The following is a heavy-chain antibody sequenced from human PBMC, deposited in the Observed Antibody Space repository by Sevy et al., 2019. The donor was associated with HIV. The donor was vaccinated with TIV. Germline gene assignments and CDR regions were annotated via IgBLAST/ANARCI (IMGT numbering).Heavy chain of an antibody. V-gene: IGHV3-74*01. CDR3: ARDRSATAVDY. CDR1: GFTFSSYW. CDR2: INSDGSKK. J-gene: IGHJ4*01. Sequence: GGSLRLSCAASGFTFSSYWMHWVRQAPGKGLVWVSHINSDGSKKGYADSVKGQFTISRDNAKNTLYLQMNSLRAEDTAVYYCARDRSATAVDYWGQGTLGTVSS. D-gene: IGHD1-26*01.